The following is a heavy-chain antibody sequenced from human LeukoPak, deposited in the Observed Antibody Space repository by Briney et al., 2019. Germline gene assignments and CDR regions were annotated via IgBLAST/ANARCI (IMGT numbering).Heavy chain of an antibody. V-gene: IGHV1-69*06. J-gene: IGHJ4*02. CDR2: IIPIFGTA. CDR3: AREDGDYGYYFEY. Sequence: SVKVSCKASGGTFSSYAISWVRQAPGQGLEWMGRIIPIFGTANYAQKFQGRVTITADKSTSTAYMELSSLRSEDTAVYYCAREDGDYGYYFEYWGQGTLVTVSS. D-gene: IGHD4-17*01. CDR1: GGTFSSYA.